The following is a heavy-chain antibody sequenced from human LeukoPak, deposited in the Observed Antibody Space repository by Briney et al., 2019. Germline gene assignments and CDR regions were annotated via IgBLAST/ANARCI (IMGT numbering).Heavy chain of an antibody. Sequence: PGGSLRLSCAASGFTFSSYAMSWVRQAPGKGLEWVSAISGSGGSTYYADSVKGRFTISRDNSKNTLYQQMNSLRAEDTAVYYCAKVMPLYQLQWGLYDYWGQGTLVTVSS. CDR3: AKVMPLYQLQWGLYDY. D-gene: IGHD2-2*01. V-gene: IGHV3-23*01. CDR1: GFTFSSYA. J-gene: IGHJ4*02. CDR2: ISGSGGST.